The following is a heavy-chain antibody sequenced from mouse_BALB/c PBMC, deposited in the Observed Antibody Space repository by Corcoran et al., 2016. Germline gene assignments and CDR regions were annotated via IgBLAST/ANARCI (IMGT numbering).Heavy chain of an antibody. CDR3: ARDYYGSSYFDY. CDR1: GYSLTSGYY. Sequence: DVQLQESGPGLVQPSQSLSLTCSVTGYSLTSGYYWNWIRQFPGNKLEWMGYISYDGSNNYNPSLKNRISITRDTSKNQFFLKLNSVTTEDTATYYCARDYYGSSYFDYWGQGTTLTVSS. CDR2: ISYDGSN. V-gene: IGHV3-6*02. D-gene: IGHD1-1*01. J-gene: IGHJ2*01.